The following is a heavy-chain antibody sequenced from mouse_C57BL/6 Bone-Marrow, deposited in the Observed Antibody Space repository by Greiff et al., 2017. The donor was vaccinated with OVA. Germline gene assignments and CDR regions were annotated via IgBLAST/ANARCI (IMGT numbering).Heavy chain of an antibody. D-gene: IGHD2-2*01. CDR2: INSDGGRT. V-gene: IGHV5-2*03. J-gene: IGHJ2*01. CDR3: ARRWLRH. Sequence: EVMLVASGGGLVQPGESLKLSCESNEYEFPSHDMSWVRKTPEKRLELVAAINSDGGRTSYPDPLERRFLISRDNTKKTLYLQRCSLRAEYTALYYCARRWLRHWGQGTTLTVSS. CDR1: EYEFPSHD.